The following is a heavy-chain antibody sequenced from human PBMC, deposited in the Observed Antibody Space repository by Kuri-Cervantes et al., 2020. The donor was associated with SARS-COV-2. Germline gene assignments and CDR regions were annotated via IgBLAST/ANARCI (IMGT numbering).Heavy chain of an antibody. J-gene: IGHJ4*02. CDR3: ARDRQLPDDFWSGWFDY. CDR1: GFTFSNAW. CDR2: IKSKTDGGTT. V-gene: IGHV3-15*01. Sequence: GESLKISCAASGFTFSNAWMSWVRQAPGKGLEWVGRIKSKTDGGTTDYAAPVKGRFTISRDNAKNSLYLQMNSLRAEDTAVYYCARDRQLPDDFWSGWFDYWGQGTLVTVSS. D-gene: IGHD3-3*01.